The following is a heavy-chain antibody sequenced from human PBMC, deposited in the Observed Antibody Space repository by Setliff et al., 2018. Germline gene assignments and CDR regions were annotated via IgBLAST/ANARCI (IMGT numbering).Heavy chain of an antibody. CDR3: SRLVRFCTTSTCQGASASEH. CDR2: INTYNGDT. CDR1: GYTFTSYG. J-gene: IGHJ4*02. D-gene: IGHD2-8*01. V-gene: IGHV1-18*01. Sequence: ASVKVSCKASGYTFTSYGISWVRQAPGRGLEWMAYINTYNGDTYYAHKLQGRVSMTTDTSTGTAYMELRSLRSDDTAVYYCSRLVRFCTTSTCQGASASEHWGQGTLVTVSS.